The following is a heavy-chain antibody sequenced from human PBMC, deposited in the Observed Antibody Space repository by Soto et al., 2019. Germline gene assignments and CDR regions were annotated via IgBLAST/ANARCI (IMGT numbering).Heavy chain of an antibody. CDR2: IIPIFGTA. Sequence: QVQLVQSGAEVKKPGSSVKVSCKASGGTFSSYAISWVRQAPGQGLEWMGGIIPIFGTANYAQKFQGGVTITADESTSTAYMELSSLRSEDTAVYYCASTIFGVAPYYYGMDVWGQGTTVTVSS. D-gene: IGHD3-3*01. V-gene: IGHV1-69*12. J-gene: IGHJ6*02. CDR1: GGTFSSYA. CDR3: ASTIFGVAPYYYGMDV.